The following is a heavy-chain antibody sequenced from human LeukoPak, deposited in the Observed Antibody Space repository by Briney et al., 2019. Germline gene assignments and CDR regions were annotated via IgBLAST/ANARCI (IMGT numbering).Heavy chain of an antibody. CDR1: GGSISHYY. J-gene: IGHJ5*02. CDR3: ARDLVLSWFDL. D-gene: IGHD3-16*02. CDR2: IYYNGNT. V-gene: IGHV4-59*01. Sequence: PSETLSLTCTVSGGSISHYYWSWIRQPPGKGLEWIGYIYYNGNTYYNPSLRSRVTMSVDTSKNQFSLKLSSVTAADTAVYYCARDLVLSWFDLWGQGTLVTVSS.